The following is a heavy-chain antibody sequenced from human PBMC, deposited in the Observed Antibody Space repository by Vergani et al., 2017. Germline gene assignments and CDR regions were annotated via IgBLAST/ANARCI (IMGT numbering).Heavy chain of an antibody. J-gene: IGHJ4*01. CDR1: GFIFSTYA. V-gene: IGHV3-23*01. Sequence: EVQLLESGGDLVQPGGSLRLSCTASGFIFSTYAMSWVRQAPGKGLEWVSGISASGAPTYYGDSVKGRVTISRDNSKNTLYLQMNSLRVEDTAVYYCARAYGRYDWFDYWGQRTLVTVSS. CDR3: ARAYGRYDWFDY. D-gene: IGHD1-20*01. CDR2: ISASGAPT.